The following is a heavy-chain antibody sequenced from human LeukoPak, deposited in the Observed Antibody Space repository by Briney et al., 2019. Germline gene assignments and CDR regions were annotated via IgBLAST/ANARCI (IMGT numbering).Heavy chain of an antibody. Sequence: SQTLSLTCTVSGGSISSGSYYWSWIRQPAGEGLEWIGRIYTSESTNYNPSLKSRVTISVDTSKNQFSLKLSSVTAADTAVYYCARDSDVSGYYDSSGYYYYYYYMDVWGKGTTVTVSS. CDR2: IYTSEST. D-gene: IGHD3-22*01. J-gene: IGHJ6*03. CDR3: ARDSDVSGYYDSSGYYYYYYYMDV. V-gene: IGHV4-61*02. CDR1: GGSISSGSYY.